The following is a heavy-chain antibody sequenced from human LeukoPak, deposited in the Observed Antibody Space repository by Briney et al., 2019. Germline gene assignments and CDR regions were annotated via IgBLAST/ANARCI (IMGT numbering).Heavy chain of an antibody. J-gene: IGHJ4*02. D-gene: IGHD3-22*01. CDR1: GFTFSNFY. CDR3: ARYYYDSSDYYFDY. Sequence: GGSLRLSCAASGFTFSNFYMSWIRQAPGKGLEWVSYISTSGTTIYYADSVKGRFTISRDNAKNSLYLQMNSLRAEDTAVYYCARYYYDSSDYYFDYWGQGTLVTVSS. CDR2: ISTSGTTI. V-gene: IGHV3-11*01.